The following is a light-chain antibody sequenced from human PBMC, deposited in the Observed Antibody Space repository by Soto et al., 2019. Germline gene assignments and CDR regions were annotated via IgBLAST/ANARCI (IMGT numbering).Light chain of an antibody. J-gene: IGKJ5*01. CDR2: VAS. CDR1: QDISSW. CDR3: QQANSFPIT. V-gene: IGKV1-12*01. Sequence: DIQLTQSPSSVSASGGHGVTITCWASQDISSWLAWYQQKPGKDPKLLIYVASNLQSGVPSRFSGSGSGTDFNLTISRLQTEDFATYYCQQANSFPITFGQGTRLEIK.